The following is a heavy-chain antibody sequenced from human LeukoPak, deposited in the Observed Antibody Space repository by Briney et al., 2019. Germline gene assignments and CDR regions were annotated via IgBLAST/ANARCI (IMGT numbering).Heavy chain of an antibody. CDR1: GFTFSTYG. D-gene: IGHD2-2*01. J-gene: IGHJ4*02. CDR2: ITYDGYYK. Sequence: PGGSLRLSCAASGFTFSTYGMHWVRQAPGKGLEWVALITYDGYYKYYSDSVKGRFTISSDTSKNTLSLQMNSLSAGDTAVYHCARGFWGCSSTSCFDYWGQGTLVTVSS. V-gene: IGHV3-30*03. CDR3: ARGFWGCSSTSCFDY.